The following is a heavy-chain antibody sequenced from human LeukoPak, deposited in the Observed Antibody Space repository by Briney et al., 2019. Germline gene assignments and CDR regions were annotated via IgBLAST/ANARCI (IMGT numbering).Heavy chain of an antibody. CDR1: GFTFRRYA. D-gene: IGHD2-2*01. J-gene: IGHJ6*02. Sequence: GGSLRLSCELSGFTFRRYAMHWVRQAPGKGLEWLAVVSYDGGNEYYADSVKGRFTISRGKSRNTAFLQMDSLRHEDTGVYFCARDRYASGSYVMDVWGQGTTVVVSS. CDR3: ARDRYASGSYVMDV. CDR2: VSYDGGNE. V-gene: IGHV3-30*04.